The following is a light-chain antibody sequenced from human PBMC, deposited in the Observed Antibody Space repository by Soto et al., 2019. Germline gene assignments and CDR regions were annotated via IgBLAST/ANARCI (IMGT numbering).Light chain of an antibody. CDR3: RSYPSSSLYG. J-gene: IGLJ1*01. CDR2: DVS. Sequence: QSALTQPASVSGSPGQSITISCTGTSSDVGGYNYVSWYQQHPGKAPKLMIYDVSNRPSGVSNRFSGSKSGNTASLTISGLQAEDEADYYCRSYPSSSLYGFGTGTKLTVL. V-gene: IGLV2-14*01. CDR1: SSDVGGYNY.